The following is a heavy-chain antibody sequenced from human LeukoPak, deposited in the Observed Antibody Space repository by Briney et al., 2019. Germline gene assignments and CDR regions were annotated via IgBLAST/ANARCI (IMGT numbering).Heavy chain of an antibody. J-gene: IGHJ4*02. Sequence: PGGSLRLSCAASGFTFSSYWMSWVRQAPGKGLEWVANIKQDGSEKYYVDSVKGRFTISRDNAKNSLYLQMNSLRAEDTAVYYCAREHSSSWTPWDYWGQGTLVTVSS. CDR2: IKQDGSEK. D-gene: IGHD6-13*01. V-gene: IGHV3-7*01. CDR3: AREHSSSWTPWDY. CDR1: GFTFSSYW.